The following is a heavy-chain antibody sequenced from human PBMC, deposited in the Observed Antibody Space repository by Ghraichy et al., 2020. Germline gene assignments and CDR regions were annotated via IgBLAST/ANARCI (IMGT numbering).Heavy chain of an antibody. CDR3: AKGRIAVAARSIDY. CDR1: GFTFSSYA. V-gene: IGHV3-23*01. J-gene: IGHJ4*02. CDR2: ISGSGRST. D-gene: IGHD6-19*01. Sequence: GGSLRLSCAASGFTFSSYAMSWVRQAPGKGLEWASAISGSGRSTYYADSVKGRFTISRDKSKNTLYLQMNSLRAEDTAVYYCAKGRIAVAARSIDYWGQGTLVTVSS.